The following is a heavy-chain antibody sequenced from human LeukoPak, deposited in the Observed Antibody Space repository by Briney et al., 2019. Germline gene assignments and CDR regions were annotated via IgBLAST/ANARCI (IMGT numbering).Heavy chain of an antibody. D-gene: IGHD3-16*02. CDR1: GYTFTGSY. CDR2: INPNSGGT. Sequence: GASVKVSCKASGYTFTGSYMHWVRQAPGQGLEWMGWINPNSGGTNYAQRFQGWVTMTRDTSISTAYMELSRLRSDDTAVYYCARGPSGGPYYDYVWGSYRPSPLDYWGQGTLVTVSS. J-gene: IGHJ4*02. CDR3: ARGPSGGPYYDYVWGSYRPSPLDY. V-gene: IGHV1-2*04.